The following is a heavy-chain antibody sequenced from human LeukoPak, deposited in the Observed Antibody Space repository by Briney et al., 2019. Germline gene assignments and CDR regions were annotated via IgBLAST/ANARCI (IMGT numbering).Heavy chain of an antibody. V-gene: IGHV1-2*02. D-gene: IGHD2-2*01. CDR1: GYTFTGYY. J-gene: IGHJ4*02. CDR2: INPNSGGT. Sequence: GASVKVSCKASGYTFTGYYMHWVRQAPEQGLEWMGWINPNSGGTNYAQKFQGRVTMTRDTSISTAYMELSRLRSDDTAVYYCARGEPAAAKPLHDYWGQGTLVTVSS. CDR3: ARGEPAAAKPLHDY.